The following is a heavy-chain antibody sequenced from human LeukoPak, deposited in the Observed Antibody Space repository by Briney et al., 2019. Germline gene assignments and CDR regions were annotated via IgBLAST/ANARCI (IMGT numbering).Heavy chain of an antibody. Sequence: GGSLRLSCAASGFTVSSNYMSWVRQAPGKGLEWVSVIYSGGSTYYADSMKGRFTISRDNSKNTLYLQMNSLRAEDTAVYYCARGMLKQWLAYWGQGTLVTVSS. CDR3: ARGMLKQWLAY. J-gene: IGHJ4*02. D-gene: IGHD6-19*01. CDR2: IYSGGST. V-gene: IGHV3-53*01. CDR1: GFTVSSNY.